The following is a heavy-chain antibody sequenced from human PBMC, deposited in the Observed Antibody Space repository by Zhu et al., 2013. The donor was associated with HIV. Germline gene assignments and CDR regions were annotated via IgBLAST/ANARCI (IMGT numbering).Heavy chain of an antibody. J-gene: IGHJ3*02. CDR2: VNPRNGDS. Sequence: QVQLVQSGAEVKKPGASVKVSCKASGYTFTSYYMHWVRQAPGQGLEWMGWVNPRNGDSGLAQKFQGRVTFSTNSAVNTASMEVASLGPDDTAVYFCVLDRRGAFDIWGQGDIGQRLF. D-gene: IGHD3-10*01. CDR1: GYTFTSYY. V-gene: IGHV1-8*03. CDR3: VLDRRGAFDI.